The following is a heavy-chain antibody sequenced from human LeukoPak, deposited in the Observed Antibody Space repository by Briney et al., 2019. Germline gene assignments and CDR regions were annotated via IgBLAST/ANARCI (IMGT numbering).Heavy chain of an antibody. D-gene: IGHD6-19*01. CDR3: GRGGAVASY. CDR1: GFTLSTYW. J-gene: IGHJ4*02. CDR2: IKQDGSEK. Sequence: PGGSLRLSCEASGFTLSTYWMSWFRQAPGKGLEWVANIKQDGSEKYYVDSVKGRFTIPRDNAQNSVYLQMNSLRVEDTAVYYCGRGGAVASYWGQGALVTVSS. V-gene: IGHV3-7*01.